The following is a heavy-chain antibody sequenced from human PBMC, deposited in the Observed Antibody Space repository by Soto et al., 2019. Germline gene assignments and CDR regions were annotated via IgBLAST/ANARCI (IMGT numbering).Heavy chain of an antibody. D-gene: IGHD3-10*01. CDR3: AFNSGSGSYYFDY. CDR1: GFPFTGYA. Sequence: EVQLLESGGGLLRPGGSRRPSVEPSGFPFTGYALCGVGRAPGKGLECVSAISGGGETTYYADSVKGRFTISRDNSKNTLYLQMNSLRAEDTAVYYCAFNSGSGSYYFDYWGQGTLVTVSS. V-gene: IGHV3-23*01. J-gene: IGHJ4*02. CDR2: ISGGGETT.